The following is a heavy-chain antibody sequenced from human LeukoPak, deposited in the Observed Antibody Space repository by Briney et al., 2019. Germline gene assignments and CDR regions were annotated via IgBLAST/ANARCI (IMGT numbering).Heavy chain of an antibody. CDR2: ISYTGST. D-gene: IGHD4-17*01. J-gene: IGHJ2*01. CDR3: AKSHPAVTTTDWYSDL. V-gene: IGHV4-59*01. CDR1: GDSFTSDY. Sequence: SETLFLTCSVSGDSFTSDYWSWIRQPPGKGLEWIGYISYTGSTKSNPALKSRVTISGDRSKNQFSLKMTSVTAADTAVYYCAKSHPAVTTTDWYSDLWGRGTLVTVSS.